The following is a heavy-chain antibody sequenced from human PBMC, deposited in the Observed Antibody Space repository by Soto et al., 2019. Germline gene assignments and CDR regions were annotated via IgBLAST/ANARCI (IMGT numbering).Heavy chain of an antibody. CDR3: ARGCSYGYV. J-gene: IGHJ4*02. V-gene: IGHV1-46*01. D-gene: IGHD5-18*01. CDR2: INPSGGST. Sequence: AVSVKVYCKASGYTFTSYYMRWVRQAPGQGLEWMGIINPSGGSTSYAQKFQGRVTMTRDTSASTVYMELSSLRSEDTAVHYCARGCSYGYVWGQGTLLTVPS. CDR1: GYTFTSYY.